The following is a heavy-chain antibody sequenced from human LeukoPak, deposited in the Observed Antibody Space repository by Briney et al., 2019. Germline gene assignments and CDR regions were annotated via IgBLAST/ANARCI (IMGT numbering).Heavy chain of an antibody. J-gene: IGHJ4*02. Sequence: PSETLSLTCTVSGGSISSGHYYWGWIRQPPGKGLQWLGTIYESGSTYYNPSLQSRITISVDTSKNQFSLKLSSVTAADTAVYYCARDRSSSWYFDYWGQGTLVTVSS. V-gene: IGHV4-39*07. D-gene: IGHD6-13*01. CDR1: GGSISSGHYY. CDR2: IYESGST. CDR3: ARDRSSSWYFDY.